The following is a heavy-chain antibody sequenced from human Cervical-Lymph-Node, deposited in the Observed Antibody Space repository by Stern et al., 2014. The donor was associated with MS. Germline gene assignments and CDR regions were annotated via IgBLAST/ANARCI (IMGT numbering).Heavy chain of an antibody. Sequence: VQLVESGPGLVKPSETLSLTCTVSDGSISSSSYYWGWIRQPPGKGLEWIGNIYYSGISDYNPSLKSRVTISVATSKNQFSLKLSSVTAADTAPYYCARVIAAAGTVLWGQGTLVTVSS. J-gene: IGHJ4*02. D-gene: IGHD6-13*01. CDR3: ARVIAAAGTVL. CDR2: IYYSGIS. CDR1: DGSISSSSYY. V-gene: IGHV4-39*01.